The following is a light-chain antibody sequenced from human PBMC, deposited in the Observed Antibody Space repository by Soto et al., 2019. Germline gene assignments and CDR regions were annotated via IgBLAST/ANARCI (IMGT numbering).Light chain of an antibody. V-gene: IGLV1-47*01. Sequence: QSALTQTPSASGTPGQSVTISCSGSNSNMGRNYVYWYQQVPGTAPKLLMYRNDVRPSGVPDRFTGSKSGTSASLAISGLRSEDEADYYCAVWDNSLNGVAFXGGTKVTVL. CDR3: AVWDNSLNGVA. CDR2: RND. J-gene: IGLJ2*01. CDR1: NSNMGRNY.